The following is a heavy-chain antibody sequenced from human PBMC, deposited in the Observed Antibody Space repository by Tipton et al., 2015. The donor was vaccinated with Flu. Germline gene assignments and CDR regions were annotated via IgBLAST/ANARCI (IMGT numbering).Heavy chain of an antibody. CDR2: INPSGGST. Sequence: QMQLVQSGAEVKKPGASVKVSCKASGYTFTSYYMHWVRQAPGQGLEWMGIINPSGGSTNYAQKFRGRVTMTRDTSTSTVYMERSSLRSEDTAVYYCARAPEWEPGDYWGLGTLVTVSS. J-gene: IGHJ4*02. D-gene: IGHD1-26*01. V-gene: IGHV1-46*01. CDR1: GYTFTSYY. CDR3: ARAPEWEPGDY.